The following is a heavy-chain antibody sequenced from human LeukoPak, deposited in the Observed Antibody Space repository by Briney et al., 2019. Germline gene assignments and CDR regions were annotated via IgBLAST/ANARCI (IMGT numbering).Heavy chain of an antibody. D-gene: IGHD6-13*01. CDR2: INPSGGRT. J-gene: IGHJ4*02. V-gene: IGHV1-46*01. CDR1: GYTFTSYY. Sequence: VASVKVSCKASGYTFTSYYMHWVRQAPGQGLEWMGIINPSGGRTNYAQAFQGRVTMTRDTSTSTVYMELSSLRSEDTAMYYCARDREQQLLFDYWGQGTLVTVSS. CDR3: ARDREQQLLFDY.